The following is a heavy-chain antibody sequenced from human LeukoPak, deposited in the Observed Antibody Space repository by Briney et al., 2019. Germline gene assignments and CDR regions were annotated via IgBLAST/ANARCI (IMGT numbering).Heavy chain of an antibody. V-gene: IGHV4-59*01. D-gene: IGHD6-19*01. Sequence: PSETLSLTCTVSGGSISSYYWSWIRQPPGKGLEWIGYIYYSGSTNYNPSLKSRVTISVDTSKNQFSLKLSSVTAADTAVYYCAVGGWYYGMDVWGQGTTVTVSS. CDR1: GGSISSYY. CDR3: AVGGWYYGMDV. CDR2: IYYSGST. J-gene: IGHJ6*02.